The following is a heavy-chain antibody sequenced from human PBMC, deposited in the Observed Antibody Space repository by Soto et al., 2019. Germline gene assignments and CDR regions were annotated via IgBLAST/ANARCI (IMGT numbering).Heavy chain of an antibody. CDR1: GYTFTSYA. CDR3: ASRDCSGGSCYSNWYIDL. Sequence: QVQLVQSGAEVKKPGASVKVSCKASGYTFTSYAMHWVRQVPGHSLELMGCINAGNGNTKYSQKFQGRVPITRDTFSRTAYLELSSLRSEDPAVYYCASRDCSGGSCYSNWYIDLWRSGTLVTVSS. D-gene: IGHD2-15*01. CDR2: INAGNGNT. J-gene: IGHJ2*01. V-gene: IGHV1-3*01.